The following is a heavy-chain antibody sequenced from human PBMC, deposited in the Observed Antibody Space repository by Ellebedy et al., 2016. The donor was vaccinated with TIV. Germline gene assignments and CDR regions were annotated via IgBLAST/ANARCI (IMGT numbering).Heavy chain of an antibody. D-gene: IGHD5-24*01. J-gene: IGHJ3*01. CDR2: IYSGGST. V-gene: IGHV3-66*01. Sequence: PGGSLRLSCAASGFTVSSNYMSWVRQAPGKGLEWVSVIYSGGSTYYADSVKGRFTISRDNPKNTLYLQMNSLRAEDTGIYYCVKDQIAGDGRWVFDLWGQGTMVTVSS. CDR1: GFTVSSNY. CDR3: VKDQIAGDGRWVFDL.